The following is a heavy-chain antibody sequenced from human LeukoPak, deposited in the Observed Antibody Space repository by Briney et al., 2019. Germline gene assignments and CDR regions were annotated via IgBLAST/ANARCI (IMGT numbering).Heavy chain of an antibody. CDR3: ARGGGAFDI. Sequence: SPTLSLTCAISGDSVSSNSAAWNWLRQSPSRGLEWLGRTYYRSKWSNDYAVSVRSRITINPDTSKNHFSLQLNSVTPEDTAVYYCARGGGAFDIWGQGTMVTVTS. CDR1: GDSVSSNSAA. V-gene: IGHV6-1*01. J-gene: IGHJ3*02. CDR2: TYYRSKWSN.